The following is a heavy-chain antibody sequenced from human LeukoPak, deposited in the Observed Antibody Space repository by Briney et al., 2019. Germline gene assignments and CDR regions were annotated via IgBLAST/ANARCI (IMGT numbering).Heavy chain of an antibody. V-gene: IGHV4-59*01. CDR3: ARGYCSSTNCKRDFDY. CDR2: IYYSGST. J-gene: IGHJ4*02. Sequence: SETLSLTCSVSGGSISSYYWNWIRQPPGKGLEWIGYIYYSGSTNYNPSLKSRVTISVDTSRSQFSLNLSSVTAADTAVYYCARGYCSSTNCKRDFDYWGQGTLVTVSS. CDR1: GGSISSYY. D-gene: IGHD2-2*01.